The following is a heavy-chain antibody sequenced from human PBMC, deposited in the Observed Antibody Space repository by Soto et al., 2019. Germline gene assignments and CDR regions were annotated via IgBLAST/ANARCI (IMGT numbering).Heavy chain of an antibody. CDR2: ISSGSSTI. Sequence: EVQLVESGGGLVQPGGSLRLSCAASGFTFSNYNMNWVRQAPGKGLEWVSYISSGSSTIYYADSVKGRFTISRDNAKNSLYLQMNSLRDEDTAVYYCARSKQWLVGVFDYWGQGTLVTVSS. CDR3: ARSKQWLVGVFDY. CDR1: GFTFSNYN. J-gene: IGHJ4*02. V-gene: IGHV3-48*02. D-gene: IGHD6-19*01.